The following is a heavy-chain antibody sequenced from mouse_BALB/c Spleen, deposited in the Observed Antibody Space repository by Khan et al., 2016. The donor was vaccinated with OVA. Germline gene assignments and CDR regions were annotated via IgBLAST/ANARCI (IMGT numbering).Heavy chain of an antibody. CDR1: GYTFINYW. Sequence: QVQLKQSGAELAKPGASVKMSCKASGYTFINYWMNWVKQRPGQGLEWIGYINPTTGYTEYNLKFKDKATLTADTSSSTANMQLSSLTSEDSAVYNCARRGLRWEFDYWGQGTTLTVSS. CDR2: INPTTGYT. J-gene: IGHJ2*01. CDR3: ARRGLRWEFDY. D-gene: IGHD1-1*01. V-gene: IGHV1-7*01.